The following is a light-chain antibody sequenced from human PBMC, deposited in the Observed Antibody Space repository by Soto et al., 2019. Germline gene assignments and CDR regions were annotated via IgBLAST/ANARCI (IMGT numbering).Light chain of an antibody. CDR1: HGIRSY. CDR3: HQSYNTPRT. Sequence: IRITQPPSSLSASVGDRVTITCRARHGIRSYLTWYQQKPGKAPKLLIFATSSLQSGVPSRFSGSGFETDFTLTISSLEPEDFATYYCHQSYNTPRTFGQGTKVDIK. CDR2: ATS. V-gene: IGKV1-39*01. J-gene: IGKJ1*01.